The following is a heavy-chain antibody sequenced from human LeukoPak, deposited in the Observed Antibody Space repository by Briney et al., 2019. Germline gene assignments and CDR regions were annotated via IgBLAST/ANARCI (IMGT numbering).Heavy chain of an antibody. CDR3: ARGMFGSRRESSSYYLYMDV. V-gene: IGHV4-34*01. CDR2: STDSGGT. Sequence: SETPSLTCGVSGGSFSGYYWTWIRRPPGKGLEWIGESTDSGGTSYSPSLRGRLRISVDRSNNQFSLRLSSVTAADTAVYYCARGMFGSRRESSSYYLYMDVWGKGTTVTVSS. CDR1: GGSFSGYY. D-gene: IGHD3-10*02. J-gene: IGHJ6*03.